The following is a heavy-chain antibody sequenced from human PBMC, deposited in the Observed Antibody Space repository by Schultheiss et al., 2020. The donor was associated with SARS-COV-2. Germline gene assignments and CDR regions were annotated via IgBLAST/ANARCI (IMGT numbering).Heavy chain of an antibody. CDR2: IYYSGST. Sequence: SETLSLTCTVSGGSISSSSYYWGWIRQHPGKGLEWIGYIYYSGSTYYNPSLKSRVTISVDTSKNQFSLKLSSVTAVDTAVYYCARDVVVPAAKGRYYYYMDVWGKGTTVTVSS. CDR3: ARDVVVPAAKGRYYYYMDV. V-gene: IGHV4-39*07. J-gene: IGHJ6*03. D-gene: IGHD2-2*01. CDR1: GGSISSSSYY.